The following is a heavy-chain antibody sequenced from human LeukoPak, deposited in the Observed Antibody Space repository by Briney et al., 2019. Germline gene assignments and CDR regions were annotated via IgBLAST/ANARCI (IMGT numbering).Heavy chain of an antibody. J-gene: IGHJ5*02. V-gene: IGHV4-59*01. D-gene: IGHD3-9*01. Sequence: SETLSLTCTVSGGSISSYYWSWIRQPPGKGVEWIGYIYYSGSTNYNPSLKSRVTISVDTSKNQFSLKLSSVTAADTAVYYCASSHYDILTGYLNWFDPWGQGTLVTVSS. CDR2: IYYSGST. CDR3: ASSHYDILTGYLNWFDP. CDR1: GGSISSYY.